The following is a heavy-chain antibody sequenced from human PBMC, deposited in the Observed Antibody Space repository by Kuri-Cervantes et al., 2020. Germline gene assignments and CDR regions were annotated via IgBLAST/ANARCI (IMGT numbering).Heavy chain of an antibody. CDR3: ARTGGTSNYHYYMDV. CDR2: IDWDGDK. Sequence: SGPTLVKPTQTLTLTCTFSELSLSNNNMRVSWIRQPPGKALEWLARIDWDGDKFYSTSLRTRLTISKDTSKNQVVLTMTNMDPVDTATYYCARTGGTSNYHYYMDVWGKGTTVTVSS. J-gene: IGHJ6*03. V-gene: IGHV2-70D*14. D-gene: IGHD3-16*01. CDR1: ELSLSNNNMR.